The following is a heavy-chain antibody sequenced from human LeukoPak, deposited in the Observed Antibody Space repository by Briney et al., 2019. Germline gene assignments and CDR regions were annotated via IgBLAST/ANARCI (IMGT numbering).Heavy chain of an antibody. Sequence: GGSLRLSCAASGFTFSSYAMSWVRQAPGKGLEWVSAISGSGGSTYYADSVKGRFTISRDNSKNTLYLQMNSLRAEDTAVYYCARDLLHPGGGSGPFDYWGQGTLVTVSS. D-gene: IGHD3-10*01. CDR2: ISGSGGST. CDR3: ARDLLHPGGGSGPFDY. CDR1: GFTFSSYA. V-gene: IGHV3-23*01. J-gene: IGHJ4*02.